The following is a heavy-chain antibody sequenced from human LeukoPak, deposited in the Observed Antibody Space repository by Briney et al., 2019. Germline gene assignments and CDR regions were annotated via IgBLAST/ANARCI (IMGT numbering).Heavy chain of an antibody. Sequence: SETLSLTCTVSGGSMSSYYWSWIRQPPGKGLEWIGYIYYSGSTNYNPSLKSRVTISVDTSKNQFSLKLSSVTAADTAVYYCARASGSYRFDYWGQGTLVTVSS. J-gene: IGHJ4*02. CDR1: GGSMSSYY. D-gene: IGHD1-26*01. CDR3: ARASGSYRFDY. V-gene: IGHV4-59*01. CDR2: IYYSGST.